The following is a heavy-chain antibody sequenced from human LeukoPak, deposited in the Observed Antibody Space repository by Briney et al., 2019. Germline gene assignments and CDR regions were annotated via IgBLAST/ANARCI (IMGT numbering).Heavy chain of an antibody. CDR1: GGSISSYY. Sequence: PSETLSLTCTVSGGSISSYYWSWIRQPPGKGLEWIGHIYDSGSTNYNPSLKSRVTISVDTSKNQFSLKLSSVTAADTAVYYCARVLKTGMTGYYSDLWGRGTLVTVSS. CDR3: ARVLKTGMTGYYSDL. J-gene: IGHJ2*01. V-gene: IGHV4-59*01. D-gene: IGHD3-9*01. CDR2: IYDSGST.